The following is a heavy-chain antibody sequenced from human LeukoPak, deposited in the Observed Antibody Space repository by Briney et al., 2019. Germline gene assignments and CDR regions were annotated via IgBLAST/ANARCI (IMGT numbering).Heavy chain of an antibody. J-gene: IGHJ4*02. D-gene: IGHD3-22*01. Sequence: SQTLSLTCTVSGGSISSYYWSWIRQPPGKGLEWIGYIYYSGSTNYNPSLKSRVTISVDTSKNQFSLKLSSVTAADTAVYYCARVEAGYYYDSSGYYFDYWGQGTLVTVSS. CDR3: ARVEAGYYYDSSGYYFDY. CDR1: GGSISSYY. V-gene: IGHV4-59*01. CDR2: IYYSGST.